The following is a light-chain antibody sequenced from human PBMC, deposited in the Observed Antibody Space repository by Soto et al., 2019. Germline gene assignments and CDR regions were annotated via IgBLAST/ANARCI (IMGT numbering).Light chain of an antibody. V-gene: IGLV2-14*03. CDR3: NSYTSSSTLV. Sequence: QSVLTQPASVSGSPGQSITISCTGTSSDVGNYNYVSWYQQHPSKAPKLMIFGVSNRPSGVSDRFSGSKSGNTSSLTISGLQAEDEAEYYCNSYTSSSTLVFGTGTKVTVL. CDR1: SSDVGNYNY. J-gene: IGLJ1*01. CDR2: GVS.